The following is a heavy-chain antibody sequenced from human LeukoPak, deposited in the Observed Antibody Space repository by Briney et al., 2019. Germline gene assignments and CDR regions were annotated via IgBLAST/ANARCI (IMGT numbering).Heavy chain of an antibody. Sequence: GGSLRLSCAASGFTVSSNYMSWVRQAPGKGLEWVSVIYGGGGTYYADSVKGRFTISRDNSKNTLYLQMNSLRAEDTAVYYCARDMAGPPLFYYWGQGTLVTVSS. CDR3: ARDMAGPPLFYY. J-gene: IGHJ4*02. CDR2: IYGGGGT. CDR1: GFTVSSNY. D-gene: IGHD6-19*01. V-gene: IGHV3-53*01.